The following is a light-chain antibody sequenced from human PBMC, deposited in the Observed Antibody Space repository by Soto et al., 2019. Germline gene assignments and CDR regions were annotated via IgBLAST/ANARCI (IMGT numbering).Light chain of an antibody. CDR3: QQYDNWPFT. CDR2: GAS. J-gene: IGKJ3*01. Sequence: EIVMTQSPATLSVSPGERATLSCRASQSVSSNLAWYQQKPGQAPRLLIYGASTRATGVPARFSGSGSGTEFTLNISSLQSEDFVVYYCQQYDNWPFTFGPGTKVDIK. CDR1: QSVSSN. V-gene: IGKV3-15*01.